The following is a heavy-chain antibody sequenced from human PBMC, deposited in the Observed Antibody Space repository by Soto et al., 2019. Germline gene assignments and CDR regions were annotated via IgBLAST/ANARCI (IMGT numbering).Heavy chain of an antibody. Sequence: PGGSLRLSCAASGFTFSSYWMHWVRQAPGKGLVWVSRINSDGSSISYADSVKGRFTISRDNAKNTLYLQMNSLRAEDTAVYYCATSFAVWELHYSLDYWGQGTLVTVST. CDR3: ATSFAVWELHYSLDY. V-gene: IGHV3-74*01. CDR1: GFTFSSYW. J-gene: IGHJ4*02. CDR2: INSDGSSI. D-gene: IGHD1-26*01.